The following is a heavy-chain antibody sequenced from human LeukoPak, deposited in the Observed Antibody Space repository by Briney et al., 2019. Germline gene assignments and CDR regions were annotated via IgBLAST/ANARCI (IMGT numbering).Heavy chain of an antibody. J-gene: IGHJ6*02. CDR1: GGTFSSYA. D-gene: IGHD6-13*01. Sequence: ASVKVSCKASGGTFSSYAISWVRQAPGQGLEWMGGFDPEDGETIYAQKFQGRVTMTEDTSTDTAYMELRSLRSDDTAVYYCAREQLANYGMDVWGQGTTVTVSS. CDR2: FDPEDGET. V-gene: IGHV1-24*01. CDR3: AREQLANYGMDV.